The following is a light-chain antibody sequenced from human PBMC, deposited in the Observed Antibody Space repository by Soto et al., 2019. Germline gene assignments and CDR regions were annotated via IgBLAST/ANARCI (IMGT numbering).Light chain of an antibody. J-gene: IGLJ2*01. Sequence: QSALAQPPSASGSPGQSVTISCTGTSSDIGGYNYISWSQQHPGKAPKLMIYEVTKRPSGVPDRFSASKSGNTASLTVSGLQAEDEAAYYCASYAVSNVIFGGGTKLTVL. V-gene: IGLV2-8*01. CDR1: SSDIGGYNY. CDR3: ASYAVSNVI. CDR2: EVT.